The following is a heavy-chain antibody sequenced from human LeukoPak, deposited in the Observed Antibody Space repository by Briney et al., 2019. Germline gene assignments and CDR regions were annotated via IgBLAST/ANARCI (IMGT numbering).Heavy chain of an antibody. CDR3: ARDRIWYSSGWYGVGNDAFDI. J-gene: IGHJ3*02. V-gene: IGHV3-7*01. CDR1: GFTFSSYW. D-gene: IGHD6-19*01. CDR2: IKQDGSEK. Sequence: HPGGSLRLSCAASGFTFSSYWMSWVRQAPGKGLEWVANIKQDGSEKYYVDSVKGRFTISRDNAKNSLYLQMNSLRAEDTAVYYCARDRIWYSSGWYGVGNDAFDIWGQGTTVTVSS.